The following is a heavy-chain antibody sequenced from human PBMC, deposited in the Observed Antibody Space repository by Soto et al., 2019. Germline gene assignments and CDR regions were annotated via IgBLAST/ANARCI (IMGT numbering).Heavy chain of an antibody. CDR3: AAYSSGWDVRFGY. J-gene: IGHJ4*02. V-gene: IGHV4-31*03. D-gene: IGHD6-19*01. CDR1: GGSISSGGYY. Sequence: TSETLSLTCTVSGGSISSGGYYWSWIRQHPGKGLEWIGYIYYSGSTYYNPSLKSRVTISVDTSKNQFSLKLSSVTAADTAVYYCAAYSSGWDVRFGYWGQGTLVTVSS. CDR2: IYYSGST.